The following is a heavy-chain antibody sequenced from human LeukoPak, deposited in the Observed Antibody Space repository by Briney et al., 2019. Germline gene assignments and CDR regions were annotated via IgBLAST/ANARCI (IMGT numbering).Heavy chain of an antibody. D-gene: IGHD6-13*01. CDR1: GYTFTSYG. Sequence: ASVKVSCKASGYTFTSYGISWVRQAPGQGLEWMGWISAYNGNTNYAQKLQGRVTMTTDTSTSTAYMELRSLRSDDTAVYYCAPRISEGVGSSWYSYYFDYWGQGTLVTVSS. CDR3: APRISEGVGSSWYSYYFDY. V-gene: IGHV1-18*01. CDR2: ISAYNGNT. J-gene: IGHJ4*02.